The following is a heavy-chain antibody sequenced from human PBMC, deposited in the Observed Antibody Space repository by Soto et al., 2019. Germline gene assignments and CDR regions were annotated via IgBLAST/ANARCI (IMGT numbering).Heavy chain of an antibody. J-gene: IGHJ3*02. Sequence: ASVNVSCKVSGYTLTELSMHWVRQAPGKGLEWMGGFDPEDGETIYAQKFQGRVTMTEDTSTDTAYMELSSLRSEDTAVYYCATEFYGDYHHDAFDIWGQGTMVTVSS. CDR3: ATEFYGDYHHDAFDI. CDR1: GYTLTELS. V-gene: IGHV1-24*01. D-gene: IGHD4-17*01. CDR2: FDPEDGET.